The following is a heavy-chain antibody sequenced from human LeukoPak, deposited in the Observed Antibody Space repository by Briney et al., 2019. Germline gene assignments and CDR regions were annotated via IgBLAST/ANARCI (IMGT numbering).Heavy chain of an antibody. CDR1: GGSISSSSYY. V-gene: IGHV4-39*01. D-gene: IGHD5-24*01. J-gene: IGHJ5*02. CDR3: ARLYPAWVQLRSWFDP. Sequence: SETLSLTCTVSGGSISSSSYYWGWIRQPPGKGLEWIGSIYYSGSTYYNPSLKSRVTISVDTSKNQFSLKLSSVTAADTAVYYCARLYPAWVQLRSWFDPWGQGTLVTVSS. CDR2: IYYSGST.